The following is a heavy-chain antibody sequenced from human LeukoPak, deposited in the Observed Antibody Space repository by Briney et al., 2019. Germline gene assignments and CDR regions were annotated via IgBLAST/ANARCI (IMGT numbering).Heavy chain of an antibody. V-gene: IGHV4-4*07. J-gene: IGHJ5*02. CDR3: ARSDSGTTTKTFDP. D-gene: IGHD2-2*01. CDR2: IYTSGST. CDR1: GGSISIYY. Sequence: SETLSLTCTVCGGSISIYYWSWIRQPAGKGLEWIGRIYTSGSTNYNPSLKSRVTMSVDTSKNQFSLKLSSVTAADTAVYYCARSDSGTTTKTFDPWGQGTLVTVSS.